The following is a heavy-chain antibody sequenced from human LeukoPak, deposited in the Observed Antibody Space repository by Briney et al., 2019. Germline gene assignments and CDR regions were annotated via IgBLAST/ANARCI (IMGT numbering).Heavy chain of an antibody. CDR3: ARGRFSGYGAD. Sequence: GASVKVSCKASEYTCTGYYMHWVRQAPGQGLEWMGWINPNSGGRNFAQKFQGRVTMTRDTSISTAYMELSSLTSDDTAVYYCARGRFSGYGADWGQGTLVTVSS. D-gene: IGHD5-12*01. CDR2: INPNSGGR. V-gene: IGHV1-2*02. CDR1: EYTCTGYY. J-gene: IGHJ4*02.